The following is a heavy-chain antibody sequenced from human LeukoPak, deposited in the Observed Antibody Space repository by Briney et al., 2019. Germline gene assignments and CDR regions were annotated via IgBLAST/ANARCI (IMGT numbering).Heavy chain of an antibody. CDR1: GYSFTTYW. Sequence: PGESLKISCQASGYSFTTYWIAWVRQMPGKGLEWMGIIYPGDSDARYSPSFQGQVTISADKSINTAYVQWSSLKASDTAMYYCARLGPSANTHYFDYWGQGTLVAVSS. J-gene: IGHJ4*02. V-gene: IGHV5-51*01. CDR2: IYPGDSDA. CDR3: ARLGPSANTHYFDY. D-gene: IGHD1-26*01.